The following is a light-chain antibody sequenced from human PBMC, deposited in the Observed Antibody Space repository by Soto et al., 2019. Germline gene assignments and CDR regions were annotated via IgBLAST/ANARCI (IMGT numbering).Light chain of an antibody. CDR2: AAS. Sequence: DVQMTQSPSSLSASVGDRVTLTCRASQDIRSALTWYQQKPGKAPKRLICAASSLQSGVPSRFSGSGSGTEFTLTISSLQAEDFATYYCLQHNSLPLTFGQGTKLEIK. J-gene: IGKJ2*01. CDR1: QDIRSA. CDR3: LQHNSLPLT. V-gene: IGKV1-17*01.